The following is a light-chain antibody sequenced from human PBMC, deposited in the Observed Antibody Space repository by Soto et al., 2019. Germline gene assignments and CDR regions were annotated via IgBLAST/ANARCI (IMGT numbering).Light chain of an antibody. V-gene: IGLV1-40*01. Sequence: QPVLTQPPSVSGAPGQRVTISCTGSSSNIGAGYDVHWYQQLPGTAPKLLIYGNSNRPSGVPDRFSGSKSGTSASLAIPGLQAEDEADYYCQAYDSSSVVFGGGTKLTVL. CDR1: SSNIGAGYD. J-gene: IGLJ2*01. CDR2: GNS. CDR3: QAYDSSSVV.